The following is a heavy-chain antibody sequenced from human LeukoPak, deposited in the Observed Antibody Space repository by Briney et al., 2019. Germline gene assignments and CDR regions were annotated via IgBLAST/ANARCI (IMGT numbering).Heavy chain of an antibody. CDR3: ARDGSSSGWPYYYYYYMDV. V-gene: IGHV4-4*07. D-gene: IGHD6-19*01. CDR1: GGSFSGYY. J-gene: IGHJ6*03. CDR2: TYTSGST. Sequence: SETLSLTCAVYGGSFSGYYWSWIRQPAGKGLEWIGRTYTSGSTNYNPSLKSRVTISVDTSKNQFSLKLSSVTAADTAVYYCARDGSSSGWPYYYYYYMDVWGKGTTVTISS.